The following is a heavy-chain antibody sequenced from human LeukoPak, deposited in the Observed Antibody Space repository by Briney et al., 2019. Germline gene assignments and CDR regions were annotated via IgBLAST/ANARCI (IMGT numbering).Heavy chain of an antibody. CDR1: GYTFTSYG. V-gene: IGHV1-18*01. CDR3: AIGTHYYDSSGYPPGMDV. J-gene: IGHJ6*02. Sequence: ASVKVSCKASGYTFTSYGISWVRQAPGQGLEWMGWISAYNGNTNYAQKLQGRVTMTTDTSTSTAYMELRSLRSDDTAVYYCAIGTHYYDSSGYPPGMDVWGQGTTVTVSS. CDR2: ISAYNGNT. D-gene: IGHD3-22*01.